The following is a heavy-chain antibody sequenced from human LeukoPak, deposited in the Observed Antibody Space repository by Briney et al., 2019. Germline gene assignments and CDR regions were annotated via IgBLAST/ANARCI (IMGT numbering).Heavy chain of an antibody. V-gene: IGHV3-74*01. Sequence: GGSLRLSCVASGFTFSSYWMHWVRQDPRKGLVWVSRINGDGRNINYADSVKGRFTISRDNAKNSLYLQMNSLRAEDTAVYYCAREDDYYGSGSYDYWGQGTPVTVSS. J-gene: IGHJ4*02. CDR1: GFTFSSYW. D-gene: IGHD3-10*01. CDR3: AREDDYYGSGSYDY. CDR2: INGDGRNI.